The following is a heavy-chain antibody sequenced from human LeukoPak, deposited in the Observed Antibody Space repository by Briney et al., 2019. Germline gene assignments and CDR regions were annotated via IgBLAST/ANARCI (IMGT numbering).Heavy chain of an antibody. Sequence: GASVKVSCKASGGTFSSYAISWVRQAPGQGLEWMGGIIPIFGTANYAQKFQGRVTITADESTSTAYMELSSLRSEDTAVYYCARPARIVATTYFDYWGQGTLVTVSS. CDR2: IIPIFGTA. J-gene: IGHJ4*02. V-gene: IGHV1-69*13. CDR1: GGTFSSYA. CDR3: ARPARIVATTYFDY. D-gene: IGHD5-12*01.